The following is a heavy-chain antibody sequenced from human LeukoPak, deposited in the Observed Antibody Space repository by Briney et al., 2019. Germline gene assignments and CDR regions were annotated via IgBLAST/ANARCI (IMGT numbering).Heavy chain of an antibody. Sequence: ASVKVSCKASGYTFTGYYMHWVRQAPGQGLELMGWINPNSGGTNYAQKFQGRVTMTRDTSISTAYMELSRLRSEDTAVYYCARVDHYYDSSGYQTPFDYWGQGTLVTVSS. V-gene: IGHV1-2*02. CDR3: ARVDHYYDSSGYQTPFDY. CDR2: INPNSGGT. J-gene: IGHJ4*02. D-gene: IGHD3-22*01. CDR1: GYTFTGYY.